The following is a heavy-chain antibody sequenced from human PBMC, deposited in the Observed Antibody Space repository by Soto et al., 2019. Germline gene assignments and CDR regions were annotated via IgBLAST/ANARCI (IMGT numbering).Heavy chain of an antibody. CDR1: GGSISSGGYS. J-gene: IGHJ5*02. CDR2: IYHSGST. CDR3: ARVTDR. Sequence: SETLSFTCAVSGGSISSGGYSWSWIRQPPGKGLEWIGYIYHSGSTYYNPSLKSRVTISVDRSKNQFSLKLSSVTAADTAVYYCARVTDRWGQGTLVTVSS. V-gene: IGHV4-30-2*01.